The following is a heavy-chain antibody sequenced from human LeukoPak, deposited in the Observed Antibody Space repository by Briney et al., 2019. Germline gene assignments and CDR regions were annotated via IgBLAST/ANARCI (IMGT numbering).Heavy chain of an antibody. Sequence: PSETLSLTCTVSGGSISSYYWSWIRQPPGKGLEGIGYIYYSGSTNYNPSLKSRVTISVDTSKNQFSLKLSSVTAADTAVYYCARHGYCSGGSCWDYFFDYWGQGTLVTVSS. J-gene: IGHJ4*02. D-gene: IGHD2-15*01. CDR3: ARHGYCSGGSCWDYFFDY. CDR2: IYYSGST. V-gene: IGHV4-59*08. CDR1: GGSISSYY.